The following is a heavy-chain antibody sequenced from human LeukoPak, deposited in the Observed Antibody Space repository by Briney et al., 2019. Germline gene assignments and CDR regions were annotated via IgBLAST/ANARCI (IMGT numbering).Heavy chain of an antibody. J-gene: IGHJ4*02. Sequence: KASETLTLTCTVSGGSISGYQWNWIRQPAGKGLEWIGRIYSSGTTNYNPSLKSRVTMSVDTSKNQFSLKVNSVTAADTAVYYCARERNSGSFSDYWGQGTLVTVSS. CDR3: ARERNSGSFSDY. D-gene: IGHD1-26*01. CDR2: IYSSGTT. CDR1: GGSISGYQ. V-gene: IGHV4-4*07.